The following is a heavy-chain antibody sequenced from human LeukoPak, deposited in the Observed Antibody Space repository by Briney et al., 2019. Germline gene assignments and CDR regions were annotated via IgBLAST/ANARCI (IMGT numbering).Heavy chain of an antibody. CDR1: GGSISSYY. Sequence: SETLSLTCTVSGGSISSYYWSWIRQPPGKGLGWIGYIYYSGSINYNPSLKSRVTISVDTSKNQFSLKLSSVTAADTAVYYCARESYCGGDCYHGARYYYGMDVWGQGTTVTVSS. V-gene: IGHV4-59*01. J-gene: IGHJ6*02. CDR3: ARESYCGGDCYHGARYYYGMDV. CDR2: IYYSGSI. D-gene: IGHD2-21*02.